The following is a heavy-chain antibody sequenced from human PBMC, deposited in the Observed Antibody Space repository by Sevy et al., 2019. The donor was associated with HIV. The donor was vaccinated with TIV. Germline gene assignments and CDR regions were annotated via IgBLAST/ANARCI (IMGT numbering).Heavy chain of an antibody. Sequence: SETLSLTCAISGDSVSSNNAAWNWIRQSPSRGLEWLGRTYYKSKWYSHYAVSVKSRMNINPDTSKNQFSLQLNSVTPEDTAVYYCARSVAALDFWYFDLWGRGTLVTVSS. CDR3: ARSVAALDFWYFDL. CDR2: TYYKSKWYS. V-gene: IGHV6-1*01. CDR1: GDSVSSNNAA. D-gene: IGHD6-19*01. J-gene: IGHJ2*01.